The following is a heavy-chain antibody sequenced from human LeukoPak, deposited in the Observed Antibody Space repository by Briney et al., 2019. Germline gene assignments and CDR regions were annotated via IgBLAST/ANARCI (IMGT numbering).Heavy chain of an antibody. Sequence: PSETLSLTCTVSGASISSGGYYWSWIRQPPGKGLEWIGYIYYSGSTYYNPSLKSRVTLSVDTSKNQFSLKLSSVTAADTAVYYCARVNGGNIFDYWGQGTLVTVAS. CDR1: GASISSGGYY. J-gene: IGHJ4*02. V-gene: IGHV4-30-4*08. D-gene: IGHD4-23*01. CDR3: ARVNGGNIFDY. CDR2: IYYSGST.